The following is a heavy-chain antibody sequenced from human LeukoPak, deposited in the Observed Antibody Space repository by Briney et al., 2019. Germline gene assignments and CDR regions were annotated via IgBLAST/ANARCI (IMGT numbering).Heavy chain of an antibody. CDR2: IGGGDT. CDR3: AKDGPSFSSMYDYFDS. D-gene: IGHD2-8*01. Sequence: GGSLRLSCSASGFTFRNFAISWVRQAPGKGLEWVSSIGGGDTHYADSVKGRFTISRDDSRSTVDLQMSSLRAEDTAVYYCAKDGPSFSSMYDYFDSWGQGTLVTVSS. CDR1: GFTFRNFA. J-gene: IGHJ4*02. V-gene: IGHV3-23*01.